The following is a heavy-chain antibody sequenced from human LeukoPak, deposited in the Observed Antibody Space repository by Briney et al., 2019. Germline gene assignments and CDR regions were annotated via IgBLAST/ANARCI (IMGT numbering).Heavy chain of an antibody. CDR1: GESINSFY. CDR2: IYSSGST. CDR3: ARDVVAAAGSFDY. Sequence: SETLSLTCTVSGESINSFYWSWIRQPAGRGLEWIGRIYSSGSTNYSPSLKSRVTMSVDTSKNQFSLKLSSVTAADTAVYYCARDVVAAAGSFDYWGQGTQVTVSS. J-gene: IGHJ4*02. D-gene: IGHD6-13*01. V-gene: IGHV4-4*07.